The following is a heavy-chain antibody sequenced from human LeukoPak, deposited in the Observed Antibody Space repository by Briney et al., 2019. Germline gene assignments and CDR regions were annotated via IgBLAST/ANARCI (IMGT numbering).Heavy chain of an antibody. V-gene: IGHV1-69*05. Sequence: SVKVSCKASGGTFSSYAISWVRQAPGQGLEWMGGIIPIFGTANYAQKFQGRVTITTDESTSTAYMELSSLRSEDTAVYYCARAMYYYDSSGYYSEYFQHWGQGTLVTVSS. J-gene: IGHJ1*01. CDR2: IIPIFGTA. CDR3: ARAMYYYDSSGYYSEYFQH. D-gene: IGHD3-22*01. CDR1: GGTFSSYA.